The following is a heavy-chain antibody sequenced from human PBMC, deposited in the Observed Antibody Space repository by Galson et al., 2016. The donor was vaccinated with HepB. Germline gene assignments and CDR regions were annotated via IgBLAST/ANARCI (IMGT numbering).Heavy chain of an antibody. CDR3: ARGHYGSGYLVDY. J-gene: IGHJ4*02. D-gene: IGHD3-10*01. Sequence: SETLSLTCTVSGGSISNYYWSWIRHPPGKGLEWIGYIYYSGNTNYNPSLKSRVTISLDTSKNQFSLKLSSATAADTAVYYCARGHYGSGYLVDYWGQGTLVTVSS. CDR2: IYYSGNT. CDR1: GGSISNYY. V-gene: IGHV4-59*01.